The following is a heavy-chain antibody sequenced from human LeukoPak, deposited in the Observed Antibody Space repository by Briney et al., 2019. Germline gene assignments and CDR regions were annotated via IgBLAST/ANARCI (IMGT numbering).Heavy chain of an antibody. CDR2: FDTEDGDT. CDR1: GYTLTELS. Sequence: GASVKVSRKVSGYTLTELSMHWVRQAPGKGLEWMGGFDTEDGDTIYAQKFQGRVTMTEDTSSDTAYMELSSLRSEDTAVYYCSIVDGIVGATHHGYWGQGTLVTVSS. D-gene: IGHD1-26*01. V-gene: IGHV1-24*01. J-gene: IGHJ4*02. CDR3: SIVDGIVGATHHGY.